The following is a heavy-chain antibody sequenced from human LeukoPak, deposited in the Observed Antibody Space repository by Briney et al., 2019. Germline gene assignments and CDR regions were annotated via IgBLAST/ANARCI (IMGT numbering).Heavy chain of an antibody. CDR1: GGSISSGDYY. Sequence: PSETLSLTCTVSGGSISSGDYYWSWIRQPPGKGLEWIVYIYYSGCTYYNPSLKGRVTISVDTSKNQFSLKLSSVTAADTAVYYCARAPYSDSWFYFDYWGQGTLVTVSS. CDR2: IYYSGCT. D-gene: IGHD2-8*01. CDR3: ARAPYSDSWFYFDY. V-gene: IGHV4-30-4*08. J-gene: IGHJ4*02.